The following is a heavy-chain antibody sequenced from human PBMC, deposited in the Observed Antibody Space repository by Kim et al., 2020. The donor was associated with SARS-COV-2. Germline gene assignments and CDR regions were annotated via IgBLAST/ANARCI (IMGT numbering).Heavy chain of an antibody. CDR2: IIPIFGTA. Sequence: SVKVSCKASGGTFSSYAISWVRQAPGQGLEWMGGIIPIFGTANYAQKFQGRVTITADESTSTAYMELSSLRSEDTAVYYCARDRAGRYSSSSGRYGMDVWGQGTTVTVSS. D-gene: IGHD6-6*01. V-gene: IGHV1-69*13. CDR3: ARDRAGRYSSSSGRYGMDV. J-gene: IGHJ6*02. CDR1: GGTFSSYA.